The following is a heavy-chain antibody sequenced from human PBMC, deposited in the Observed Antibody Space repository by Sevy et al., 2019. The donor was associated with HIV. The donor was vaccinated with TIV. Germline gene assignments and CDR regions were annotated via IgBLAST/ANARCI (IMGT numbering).Heavy chain of an antibody. CDR3: ARRALAGDDTFDI. Sequence: ASVKVSCKASGGTFSSYAMSWVRQAPGQGLEWMGGIIPIFGTANYAQKFQGRVTITADESTSTAYMELSNLRSEDTAVFYCARRALAGDDTFDIWGQGTMVTVSS. J-gene: IGHJ3*02. D-gene: IGHD6-19*01. V-gene: IGHV1-69*13. CDR2: IIPIFGTA. CDR1: GGTFSSYA.